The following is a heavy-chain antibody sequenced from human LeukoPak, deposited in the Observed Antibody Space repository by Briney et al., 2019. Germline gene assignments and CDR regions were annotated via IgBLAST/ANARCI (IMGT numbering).Heavy chain of an antibody. J-gene: IGHJ4*02. CDR2: IKQDGSEQ. D-gene: IGHD2-15*01. CDR3: AGGQGWLLDY. Sequence: GGSLRLSCAASEFTFSSYWMTWVRQAPGQGLEWVANIKQDGSEQYYVDSVRGRFTISRDNAKDSLFLQMNSLRVEGTAVFYCAGGQGWLLDYWGQGTLVTVSS. CDR1: EFTFSSYW. V-gene: IGHV3-7*05.